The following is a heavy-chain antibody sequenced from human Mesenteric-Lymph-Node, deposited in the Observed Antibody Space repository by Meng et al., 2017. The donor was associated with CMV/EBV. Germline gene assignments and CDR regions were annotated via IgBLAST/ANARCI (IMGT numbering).Heavy chain of an antibody. CDR2: ISAYNGNT. CDR3: ARVYCSGGSCYSLFDY. Sequence: SGYPFTSYGISWVRQAPGQGLEWMGWISAYNGNTNYAQKLQGRVTMTTDTSTSTAYMELRSLRSDDTAVYYCARVYCSGGSCYSLFDYWGQGTLVTVSS. V-gene: IGHV1-18*04. D-gene: IGHD2-15*01. CDR1: GYPFTSYG. J-gene: IGHJ4*02.